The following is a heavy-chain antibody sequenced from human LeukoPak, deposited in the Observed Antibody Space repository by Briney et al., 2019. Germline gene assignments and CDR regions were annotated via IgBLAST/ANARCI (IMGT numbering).Heavy chain of an antibody. CDR2: IYTSGST. D-gene: IGHD3-3*01. V-gene: IGHV4-61*02. J-gene: IGHJ5*02. CDR1: GGSISSGSYY. CDR3: ARARTYYDFWSGEADWFDP. Sequence: SETLSLTCTVSGGSISSGSYYWSWIRQPAGKGLEWIGRIYTSGSTNYNPSLKSRVTISVDTSKNQFSLKLSSVTAADTAVYYCARARTYYDFWSGEADWFDPWGQGTLVTVSS.